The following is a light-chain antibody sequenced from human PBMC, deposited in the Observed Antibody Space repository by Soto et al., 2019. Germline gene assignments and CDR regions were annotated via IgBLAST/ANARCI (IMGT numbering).Light chain of an antibody. Sequence: ESVLTQSLATLSLSPGERATLSCRASQSVRSYLAWYQQKPGQAPRLLIYDASNRATGIPARFSGSGSATDFTLTISSLEPEDFAVYYCQQRSSWPLTFGGGTKVEIK. CDR3: QQRSSWPLT. V-gene: IGKV3-11*01. CDR2: DAS. J-gene: IGKJ4*01. CDR1: QSVRSY.